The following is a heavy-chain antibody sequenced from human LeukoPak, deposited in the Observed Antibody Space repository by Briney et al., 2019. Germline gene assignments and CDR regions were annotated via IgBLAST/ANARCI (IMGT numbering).Heavy chain of an antibody. V-gene: IGHV1-18*01. D-gene: IGHD1-26*01. J-gene: IGHJ5*02. Sequence: ASVKVSCKASGYTFTSYGINWVRQAPGQGPEWMGWISAYNGNTNYAQKVQGRVTLTTDTSTNTAYMELSSLRSEDTAVYYCARATRVGAIPWFDPWGQGTLVTVSS. CDR3: ARATRVGAIPWFDP. CDR1: GYTFTSYG. CDR2: ISAYNGNT.